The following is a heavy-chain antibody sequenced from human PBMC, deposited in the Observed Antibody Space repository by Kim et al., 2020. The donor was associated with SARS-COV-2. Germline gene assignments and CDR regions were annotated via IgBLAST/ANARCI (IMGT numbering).Heavy chain of an antibody. J-gene: IGHJ4*02. V-gene: IGHV1-69*13. D-gene: IGHD3-22*01. Sequence: SVKVSCKASGGTFSSYAISWVRQAPGQGLECMGGIIPIFGTANYAQKFQGRVTITADESTSTAYMQLSSLRSEDTAVYYCARALYYYDSSGYYFYFDYWGQGTLVTVSS. CDR1: GGTFSSYA. CDR2: IIPIFGTA. CDR3: ARALYYYDSSGYYFYFDY.